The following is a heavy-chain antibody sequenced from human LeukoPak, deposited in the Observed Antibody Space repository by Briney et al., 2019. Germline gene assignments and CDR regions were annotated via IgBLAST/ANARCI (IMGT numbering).Heavy chain of an antibody. CDR3: ARSTVTTRWHYYYYMDV. J-gene: IGHJ6*03. CDR1: GGTFTSYD. V-gene: IGHV1-8*03. Sequence: ASVKASCKASGGTFTSYDINWVRQAPGQGLEWMGWMNPNSGNTGYAQKFQGRVTITRNTSISTAYMELSSLRSEDTAVYYCARSTVTTRWHYYYYMDVWGKGTTVTVSS. CDR2: MNPNSGNT. D-gene: IGHD4-11*01.